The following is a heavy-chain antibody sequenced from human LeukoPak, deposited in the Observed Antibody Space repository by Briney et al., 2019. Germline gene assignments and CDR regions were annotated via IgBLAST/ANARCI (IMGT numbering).Heavy chain of an antibody. Sequence: GGSLRLSCVASGFTFSSYAMHWVRQAPGKGLEWVAVISYDGSIKYYADSVKGRFTISRDNSKNTLYLQMNSLRNEDTAVYYCARGEQWSWNDVGSWGQGTLVTVSS. CDR1: GFTFSSYA. CDR2: ISYDGSIK. J-gene: IGHJ5*02. V-gene: IGHV3-30*04. CDR3: ARGEQWSWNDVGS. D-gene: IGHD1-1*01.